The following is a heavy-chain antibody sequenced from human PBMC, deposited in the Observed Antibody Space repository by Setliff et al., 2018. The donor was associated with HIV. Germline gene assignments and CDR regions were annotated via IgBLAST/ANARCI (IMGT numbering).Heavy chain of an antibody. V-gene: IGHV3-30*02. CDR3: AKMHTAMDPDTFDI. Sequence: GGSLRLSCAVSGFTFSTYGMHWVRQAPGKGLEWVTFIEHDGSKKFYVDSVKGRFTISRDNSKNTMFLQMNSLRVEDTAIYYCAKMHTAMDPDTFDIWGQGTMVTVSS. CDR2: IEHDGSKK. CDR1: GFTFSTYG. J-gene: IGHJ3*02. D-gene: IGHD5-18*01.